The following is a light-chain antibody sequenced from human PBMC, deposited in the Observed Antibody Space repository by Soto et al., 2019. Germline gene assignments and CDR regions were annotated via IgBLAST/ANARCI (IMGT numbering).Light chain of an antibody. J-gene: IGLJ1*01. V-gene: IGLV2-14*01. CDR2: EVS. Sequence: ALTQPGSVTGYPAQAITISCTGTSSDVGAYNFVSWYQHHPDKAPKLMISEVSNRPSGVSDRFSGSKSGNTASLTISGLQAEDEADYYCASLTTTRFVFGTGTKVTVL. CDR3: ASLTTTRFV. CDR1: SSDVGAYNF.